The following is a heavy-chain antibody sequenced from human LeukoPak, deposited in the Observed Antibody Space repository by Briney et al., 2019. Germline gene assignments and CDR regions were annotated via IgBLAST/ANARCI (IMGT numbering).Heavy chain of an antibody. CDR1: GGSISSGTYY. J-gene: IGHJ4*02. V-gene: IGHV4-61*02. CDR3: ARGGYCGGDCYFYY. Sequence: PSETLSLTCTVSGGSISSGTYYWSWIRQPAGKGLEWIGRIYSSGSTNYNPSLKSRVTISVDTSKNQFSLKLSSVTAADTAVYYCARGGYCGGDCYFYYWGQGTLVTVSS. D-gene: IGHD2-21*02. CDR2: IYSSGST.